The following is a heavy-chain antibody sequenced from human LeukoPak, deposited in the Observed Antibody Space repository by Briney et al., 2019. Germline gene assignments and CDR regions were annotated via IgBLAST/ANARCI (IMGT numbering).Heavy chain of an antibody. CDR3: ARGVGAPSFYYYYGMDV. V-gene: IGHV4-59*01. CDR1: GGSISSYY. Sequence: PSETLSLTCTVSGGSISSYYWTWIRQPPEKGLEWIGFIHYSGTTNYKPSLRRRVTMSVGTSKNQFSLNLISVTAADTAVYYCARGVGAPSFYYYYGMDVWGQGTTVTVSS. J-gene: IGHJ6*02. CDR2: IHYSGTT. D-gene: IGHD1-26*01.